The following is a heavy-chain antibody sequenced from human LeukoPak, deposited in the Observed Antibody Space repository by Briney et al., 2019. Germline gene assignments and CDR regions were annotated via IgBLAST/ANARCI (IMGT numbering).Heavy chain of an antibody. CDR1: GYTFTGYY. CDR2: INPNSGGT. Sequence: ASVKVSCKASGYTFTGYYIHWVRQAPGQGLEWMGWINPNSGGTNYAQKFQGRVTMTRDTSISTAYMELSRLRSDDTAVYYCARNSARIAAAGLFDYWGQGTLVTVSS. D-gene: IGHD6-13*01. CDR3: ARNSARIAAAGLFDY. V-gene: IGHV1-2*02. J-gene: IGHJ4*02.